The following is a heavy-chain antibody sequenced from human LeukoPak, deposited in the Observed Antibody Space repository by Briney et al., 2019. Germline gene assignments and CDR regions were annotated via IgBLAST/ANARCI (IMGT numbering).Heavy chain of an antibody. V-gene: IGHV1-3*01. CDR1: GYTFTTYA. J-gene: IGHJ5*02. CDR2: INAGNGDA. Sequence: EASVKVSCKASGYTFTTYAIHWVRQAPGRSLEWMGRINAGNGDAKYSQNFHDRITITRDTSASTVYMELTSLRSEDTAVYYCGKSAPSGFDPWAREPWSPSPQ. CDR3: GKSAPSGFDP.